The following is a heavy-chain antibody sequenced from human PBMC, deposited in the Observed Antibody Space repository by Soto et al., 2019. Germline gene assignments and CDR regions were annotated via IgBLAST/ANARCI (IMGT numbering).Heavy chain of an antibody. Sequence: ASVKVSCKASGYTFTGYYMHWVRQAPGQGLEWMGGINPNCGTANYAQKFQGWVTITTDESTSTAYMELSSLRSEDTAVYYCARDDNIHYFDYWGQGTLVTVS. D-gene: IGHD3-22*01. V-gene: IGHV1-2*04. CDR3: ARDDNIHYFDY. J-gene: IGHJ4*02. CDR2: INPNCGTA. CDR1: GYTFTGYY.